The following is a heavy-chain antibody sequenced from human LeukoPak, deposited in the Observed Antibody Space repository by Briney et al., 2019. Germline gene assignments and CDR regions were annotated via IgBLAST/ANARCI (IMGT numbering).Heavy chain of an antibody. CDR3: ARDAEPGMTPYDYVWGEGPNWFDP. D-gene: IGHD3-16*01. CDR1: GGTFSSYA. V-gene: IGHV1-69*01. CDR2: IIPIFGTA. Sequence: GSSVKVSCKASGGTFSSYAISWVRQAPGQGLEWMGGIIPIFGTANYAQKFQGRVTITADESTSTAYMELSRLRSDDTAVYYCARDAEPGMTPYDYVWGEGPNWFDPWGQGTLVTVSS. J-gene: IGHJ5*02.